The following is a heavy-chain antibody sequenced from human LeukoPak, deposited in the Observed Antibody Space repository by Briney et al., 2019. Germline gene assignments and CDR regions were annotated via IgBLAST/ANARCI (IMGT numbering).Heavy chain of an antibody. CDR1: GFTFSNYS. V-gene: IGHV3-48*04. Sequence: PGGSLRLSCAASGFTFSNYSMNWVRQAPGKGLEWVSYISSSGSTIYYADSVKGRFTISRDNAKNSLYLQMNSLRAEDTAVYYCARAGIYYYDSTGHYTTDYWGQGTLVTVSS. J-gene: IGHJ4*02. D-gene: IGHD3-22*01. CDR3: ARAGIYYYDSTGHYTTDY. CDR2: ISSSGSTI.